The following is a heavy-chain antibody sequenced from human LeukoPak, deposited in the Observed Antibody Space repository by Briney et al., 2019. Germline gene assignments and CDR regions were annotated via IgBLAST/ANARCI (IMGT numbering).Heavy chain of an antibody. CDR1: GGTFSSYA. V-gene: IGHV1-69*05. J-gene: IGHJ6*03. CDR2: IIPIFGTA. Sequence: ASVKVSCKASGGTFSSYAISWVRQAPGQGLEWMGRIIPIFGTANYAQKFQGRVTITTDESTSTAYMELSSLRSEDTAVYYCARDGGYSGYDAAYYYYYYMDVWGKGTTVTVSS. CDR3: ARDGGYSGYDAAYYYYYYMDV. D-gene: IGHD5-12*01.